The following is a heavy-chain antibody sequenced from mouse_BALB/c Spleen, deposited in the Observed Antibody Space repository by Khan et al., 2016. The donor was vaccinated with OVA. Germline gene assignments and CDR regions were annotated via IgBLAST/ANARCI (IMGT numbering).Heavy chain of an antibody. J-gene: IGHJ3*01. CDR1: GYSFTTYY. CDR3: TRQGFVAWFTY. V-gene: IGHV1S135*01. Sequence: IQLVQSGPELMKPGASVKISCKASGYSFTTYYIHWVMQSHGTSLEWIGYIDPFSGSTTYNQKFKGKATLTVDKSSSTAYIHLSNLTSEDSAVYYGTRQGFVAWFTYWGQGTLVTVSA. CDR2: IDPFSGST.